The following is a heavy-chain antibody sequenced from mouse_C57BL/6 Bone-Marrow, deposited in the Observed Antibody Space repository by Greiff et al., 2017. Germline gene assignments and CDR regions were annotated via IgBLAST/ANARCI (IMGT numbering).Heavy chain of an antibody. V-gene: IGHV14-3*01. CDR1: GFNIKNTY. D-gene: IGHD1-1*01. CDR3: APITTVVPCFDY. J-gene: IGHJ2*01. CDR2: IDPANGNT. Sequence: EVQLQQSVAELVRPGASVKLSCTASGFNIKNTYMHWVKQRPEQGLEWIGRIDPANGNTKYAPKFQGKATITADTSSNTAYLQRSSLTSEDTALYYCAPITTVVPCFDYWGQGTTLTVSS.